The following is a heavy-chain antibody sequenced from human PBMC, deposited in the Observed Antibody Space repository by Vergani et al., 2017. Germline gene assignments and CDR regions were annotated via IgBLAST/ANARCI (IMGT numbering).Heavy chain of an antibody. J-gene: IGHJ5*02. V-gene: IGHV3-9*01. D-gene: IGHD3-10*01. CDR1: GFTFSSYW. CDR2: ISWNSGSI. CDR3: AKDSYYYGSGTGGWFDP. Sequence: EVQLLESGGGLVQPGGSLRLSCAASGFTFSSYWMHWVRQAPGKGLEWVSGISWNSGSIGYADSVKGRFTISRDNAKNSLYLQMNSLRAEDTALYYCAKDSYYYGSGTGGWFDPWGQGTLVTVSS.